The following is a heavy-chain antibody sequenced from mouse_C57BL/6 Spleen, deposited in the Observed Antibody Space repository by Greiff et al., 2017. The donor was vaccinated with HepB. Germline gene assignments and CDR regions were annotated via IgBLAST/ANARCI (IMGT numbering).Heavy chain of an antibody. D-gene: IGHD2-3*01. CDR2: INPYNGDT. CDR3: ARDDGFYWYFDV. CDR1: GYSFTGYF. J-gene: IGHJ1*03. Sequence: VQLQQSGPELVKPGDSVKISCKASGYSFTGYFTNWVMQSHGKSLEWIGRINPYNGDTFYNQKFKGKATLTVDKSSSTAHMELRSLTSEDSAVYYCARDDGFYWYFDVWGTGTTVTVSS. V-gene: IGHV1-20*01.